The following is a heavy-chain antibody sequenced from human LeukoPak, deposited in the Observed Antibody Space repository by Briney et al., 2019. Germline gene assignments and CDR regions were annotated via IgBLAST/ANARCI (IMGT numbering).Heavy chain of an antibody. V-gene: IGHV4-39*07. CDR2: IYYSGST. CDR1: GGSISSSSYY. D-gene: IGHD7-27*01. CDR3: ARDRPPKWGGKYYFDY. J-gene: IGHJ4*02. Sequence: SETLSLTCTVSGGSISSSSYYWGWIRQPPGKGLEWIGSIYYSGSTYYNPSLKSRVTISVDTSMNQFSLKLSSVTAADTAVYYCARDRPPKWGGKYYFDYWGQGTLVTVSS.